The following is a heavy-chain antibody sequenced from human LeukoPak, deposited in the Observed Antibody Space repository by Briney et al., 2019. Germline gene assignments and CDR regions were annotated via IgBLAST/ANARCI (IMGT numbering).Heavy chain of an antibody. Sequence: GGSLRLSCAASGFTFCSYSMNWVRQAPGKGLEWVSSISSSSSYIYYADSVKGRFTISRDNAKNSLYLQMNSLRAEDTAVYYCARGTVVTPSGDYWGQGTLVTVSS. CDR1: GFTFCSYS. V-gene: IGHV3-21*01. CDR3: ARGTVVTPSGDY. D-gene: IGHD4-23*01. CDR2: ISSSSSYI. J-gene: IGHJ4*02.